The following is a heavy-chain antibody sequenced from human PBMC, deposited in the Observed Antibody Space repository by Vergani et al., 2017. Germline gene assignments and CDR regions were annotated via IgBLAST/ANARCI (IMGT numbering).Heavy chain of an antibody. D-gene: IGHD3-10*01. J-gene: IGHJ3*02. V-gene: IGHV3-33*01. CDR2: IWYDGSNK. Sequence: QVQLVESGGGVVQPGRSLRLSCAASGFTFSSYGMHWVRQAPDKGLEWVAVIWYDGSNKYYADSVKGRFTISRDNSKNTLYLQMNSLRAEDTAVYYCARDRGSIAFDIWGQGTMVTVSS. CDR3: ARDRGSIAFDI. CDR1: GFTFSSYG.